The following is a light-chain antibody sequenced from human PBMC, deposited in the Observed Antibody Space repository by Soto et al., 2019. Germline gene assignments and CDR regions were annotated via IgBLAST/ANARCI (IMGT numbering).Light chain of an antibody. CDR2: KAS. CDR3: QQYNSYLT. V-gene: IGKV1-5*03. J-gene: IGKJ1*01. CDR1: QSISSG. Sequence: DIQMTQSPSTLSASVGDRVTITCRASQSISSGLAWYQQKPGKAPKLLIYKASSLESGVPSRFSGSGSGTEFTLTSSSLHPDDFATYYCQQYNSYLTFGQGTKVEIK.